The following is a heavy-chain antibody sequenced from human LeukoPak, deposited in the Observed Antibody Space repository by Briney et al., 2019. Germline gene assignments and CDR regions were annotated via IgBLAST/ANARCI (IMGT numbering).Heavy chain of an antibody. CDR3: ARGRAEDSSGWFFDY. D-gene: IGHD6-19*01. CDR2: INHGGST. V-gene: IGHV4-34*01. J-gene: IGHJ4*02. CDR1: GGSFSGYY. Sequence: SETLSLTCAVYGGSFSGYYWSWIRQPPGKGLEYIGEINHGGSTKYNPSLKSRVTISVDTSKGQFSLKLSSVTAADTAVYYCARGRAEDSSGWFFDYWGPGTLVTVSS.